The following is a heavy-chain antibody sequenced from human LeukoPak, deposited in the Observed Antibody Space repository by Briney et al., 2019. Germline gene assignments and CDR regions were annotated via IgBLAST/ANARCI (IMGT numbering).Heavy chain of an antibody. J-gene: IGHJ3*02. CDR3: ARDGAYCGGDCYSEVAFDI. Sequence: GGSLRLSCAASGFTFSSYSMNWVRQAPGKGLEWVSSISSSSSYIYYADSVKGRFTISRDNAKSSLYLQMNSLRAEDTAVYYCARDGAYCGGDCYSEVAFDIWGQGTMVTVSS. CDR2: ISSSSSYI. CDR1: GFTFSSYS. D-gene: IGHD2-21*02. V-gene: IGHV3-21*01.